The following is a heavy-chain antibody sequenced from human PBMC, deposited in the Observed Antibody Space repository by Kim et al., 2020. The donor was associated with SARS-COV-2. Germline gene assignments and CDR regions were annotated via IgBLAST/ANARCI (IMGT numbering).Heavy chain of an antibody. D-gene: IGHD6-13*01. Sequence: GSLRLSCAASGFTFNTYGMSWVRQAPGKGLEWVSAISGSGGSTYNADSVKGRFTISRDNSKNTLYLQMNSLRAEDTAVYYCAKDHSSNWYEKAFDSWGQGTLVTVSS. CDR3: AKDHSSNWYEKAFDS. V-gene: IGHV3-23*01. CDR1: GFTFNTYG. J-gene: IGHJ4*02. CDR2: ISGSGGST.